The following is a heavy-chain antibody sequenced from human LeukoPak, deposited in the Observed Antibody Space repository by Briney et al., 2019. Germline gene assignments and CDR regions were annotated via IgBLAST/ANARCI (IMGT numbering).Heavy chain of an antibody. D-gene: IGHD3-22*01. CDR3: ARGSKRRYYDSRYYFDY. J-gene: IGHJ4*02. CDR1: GYTFTSYD. Sequence: ASVKVSCKASGYTFTSYDINWVRQATGQGPEWMGWMNPNSGNTGYAQKFQGRVTMTRNTSISTAYMELSSLRSEDTAVYYCARGSKRRYYDSRYYFDYWGQGTLVTVSS. CDR2: MNPNSGNT. V-gene: IGHV1-8*01.